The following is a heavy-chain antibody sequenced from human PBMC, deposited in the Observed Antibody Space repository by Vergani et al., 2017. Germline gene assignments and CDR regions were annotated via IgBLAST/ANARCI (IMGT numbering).Heavy chain of an antibody. D-gene: IGHD2/OR15-2a*01. CDR2: VYYTGST. CDR3: ARHLDLYCRSTTSCHNWFDP. J-gene: IGHJ5*02. V-gene: IGHV4-59*01. Sequence: QVQLQESGPGLVKPSETLSLTCTVSGAAIKDFYWSWFRQPQGKGLEWIGYVYYTGSTTYNPSLKSRVTISVDTSNNQFSLRMTSLTAADTAIYYCARHLDLYCRSTTSCHNWFDPWVQGSLVTVSS. CDR1: GAAIKDFY.